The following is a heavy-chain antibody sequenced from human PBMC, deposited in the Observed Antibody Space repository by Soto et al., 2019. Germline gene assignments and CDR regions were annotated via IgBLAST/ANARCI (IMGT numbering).Heavy chain of an antibody. J-gene: IGHJ6*02. Sequence: ASVKVSCKASGYTFTSYYMHWVRQAPGQGLEWMGIINPSGGSTSYAQKFQGRVTMTRDTSTSTVYMELSSLRSEDTAVYYCARGTRVLRFLECSPGDYGMDVGGHGNTVTVYS. V-gene: IGHV1-46*01. CDR1: GYTFTSYY. D-gene: IGHD3-3*01. CDR3: ARGTRVLRFLECSPGDYGMDV. CDR2: INPSGGST.